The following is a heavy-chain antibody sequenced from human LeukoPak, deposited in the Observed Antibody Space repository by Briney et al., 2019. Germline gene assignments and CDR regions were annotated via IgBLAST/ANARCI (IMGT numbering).Heavy chain of an antibody. CDR3: ARDEERELRGDNWFDP. CDR2: IWYDGSNK. J-gene: IGHJ5*02. CDR1: GFSFSSYG. D-gene: IGHD3-10*01. Sequence: TGGSLRLSCAASGFSFSSYGMYWVRQAPGKGLEWVAVIWYDGSNKYYADSVKGRFTISRDNSKNTLYLQMNSLRVEDTAVYYCARDEERELRGDNWFDPWGQGTLVTVSS. V-gene: IGHV3-33*07.